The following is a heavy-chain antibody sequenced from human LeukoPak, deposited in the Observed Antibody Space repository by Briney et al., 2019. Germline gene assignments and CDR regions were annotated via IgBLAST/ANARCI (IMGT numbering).Heavy chain of an antibody. CDR3: ARPVRGTYTFYYYYYMDV. J-gene: IGHJ6*03. CDR2: ISGSGGST. Sequence: PGRSLRLSCAASGFTFSSYAMSWVRQAPGKGLEWVSAISGSGGSTYYADSVKGRFTISRDNSKNTLYLQMNSLRAEDTAVYYCARPVRGTYTFYYYYYMDVWGKGTTVTASS. V-gene: IGHV3-23*01. CDR1: GFTFSSYA. D-gene: IGHD1-7*01.